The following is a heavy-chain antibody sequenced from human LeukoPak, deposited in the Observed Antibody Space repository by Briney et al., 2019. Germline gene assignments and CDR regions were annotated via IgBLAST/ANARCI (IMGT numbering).Heavy chain of an antibody. J-gene: IGHJ5*02. CDR2: ISGSGGKT. CDR3: AKSRGGSSPGGFGP. V-gene: IGHV3-23*01. CDR1: GFPFGSYA. Sequence: PGGSLRLSCAASGFPFGSYAMTWVRQAPGKGLEWVSGISGSGGKTYNADSLKGRFTISRDNSKNTLYLQMNSLRVEDTAIYYCAKSRGGSSPGGFGPWGHGTLVTISS. D-gene: IGHD2-15*01.